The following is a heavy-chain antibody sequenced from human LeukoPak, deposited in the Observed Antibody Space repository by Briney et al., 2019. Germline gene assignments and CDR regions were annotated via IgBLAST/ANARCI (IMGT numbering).Heavy chain of an antibody. D-gene: IGHD3/OR15-3a*01. Sequence: GGSLRLSCAASGFTFSSNYMSWVRQAPGKGLEWVSVIYTGNSTTYYADSVKGRFTISRDNSKNTLYLQMNNLRAEDTAVYYCARATGLDFDSWGQGTLVTVSS. CDR3: ARATGLDFDS. CDR2: IYTGNSTT. J-gene: IGHJ4*02. CDR1: GFTFSSNY. V-gene: IGHV3-53*01.